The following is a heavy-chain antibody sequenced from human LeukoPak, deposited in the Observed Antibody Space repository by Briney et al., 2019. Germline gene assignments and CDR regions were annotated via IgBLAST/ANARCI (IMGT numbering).Heavy chain of an antibody. V-gene: IGHV7-4-1*02. Sequence: ASVKVSCKASGYVFDIYAMIWVRQAPGQGLELMGWINTNTGNPTYAQGFTGRFVFSLDTSVSTAYLQISSLKAEDTAVYYCARDYTLTLGTTTYFQHWGQGTLVTVSS. J-gene: IGHJ1*01. CDR1: GYVFDIYA. CDR2: INTNTGNP. CDR3: ARDYTLTLGTTTYFQH. D-gene: IGHD1-7*01.